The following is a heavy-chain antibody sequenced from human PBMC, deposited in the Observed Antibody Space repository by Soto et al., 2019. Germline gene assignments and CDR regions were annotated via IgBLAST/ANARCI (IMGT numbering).Heavy chain of an antibody. CDR1: GFTFSSYS. J-gene: IGHJ6*03. CDR2: ISSSSSYI. Sequence: GGSLRLSCAASGFTFSSYSMNWVRQAPGKGLEWVSSISSSSSYIYYADSVKGRFTISRDNAKISLYLQMNSLRAEDTAVYYCARGVAAPRNYYMDVWGKGTTVTVSS. D-gene: IGHD6-6*01. V-gene: IGHV3-21*01. CDR3: ARGVAAPRNYYMDV.